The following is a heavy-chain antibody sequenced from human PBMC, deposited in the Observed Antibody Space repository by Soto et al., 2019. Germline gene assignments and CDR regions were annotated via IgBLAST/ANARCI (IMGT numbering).Heavy chain of an antibody. CDR1: GYTFTSYG. J-gene: IGHJ6*02. D-gene: IGHD3-22*01. Sequence: ASVKVSCKASGYTFTSYGISWVRQAPGQGLEWMGWISAYNGNTNYAQKLQGRVTMTTDTSTSTAYMELRSLRSDDTAVYYCARAYYYDSSGYYIGYGMDVWGQGTTVTVSS. CDR3: ARAYYYDSSGYYIGYGMDV. CDR2: ISAYNGNT. V-gene: IGHV1-18*01.